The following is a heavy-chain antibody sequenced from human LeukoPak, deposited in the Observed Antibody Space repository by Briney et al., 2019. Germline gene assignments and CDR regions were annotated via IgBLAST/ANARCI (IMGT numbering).Heavy chain of an antibody. V-gene: IGHV3-72*01. CDR1: GFTFSDYS. Sequence: PGGSLRLSCAASGFTFSDYSMDWVRQAPGKGLEWVGRARKKADSYATEYATSVKGRFTISRDDSKNSLYLQMNSLNTDDTAVYHCVSLVGDLWGLGTLVTVSS. CDR2: ARKKADSYAT. J-gene: IGHJ5*02. CDR3: VSLVGDL. D-gene: IGHD2-15*01.